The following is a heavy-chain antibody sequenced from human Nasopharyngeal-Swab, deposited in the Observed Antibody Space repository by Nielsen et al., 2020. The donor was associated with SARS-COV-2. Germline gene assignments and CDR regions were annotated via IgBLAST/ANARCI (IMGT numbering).Heavy chain of an antibody. Sequence: GGSLRLSCAASGFTFSSYSMNWVRQAPGKGLEWVSSISSSSSYIYYADSVKGRFTISRDNAKNSLYLQMNSLRAEDTAVYYCARDRWGWIPIGDAFDIWGQGTMVTVSS. CDR1: GFTFSSYS. J-gene: IGHJ3*02. CDR3: ARDRWGWIPIGDAFDI. D-gene: IGHD2-21*01. V-gene: IGHV3-21*01. CDR2: ISSSSSYI.